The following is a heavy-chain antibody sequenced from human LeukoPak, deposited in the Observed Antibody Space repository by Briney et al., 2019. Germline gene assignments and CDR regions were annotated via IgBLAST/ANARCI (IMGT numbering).Heavy chain of an antibody. CDR3: ASYMVRGVIISDY. V-gene: IGHV4-59*01. CDR1: GGSISNYY. J-gene: IGHJ4*02. CDR2: VYYSGST. D-gene: IGHD3-10*01. Sequence: SETLSLTCTVSGGSISNYYWTWIRQPPGKGLEWIAYVYYSGSTNYNPSLKSRVSISVDTSKNQSSLKLSSVTAADTAVYYCASYMVRGVIISDYWGQGTLVTVSS.